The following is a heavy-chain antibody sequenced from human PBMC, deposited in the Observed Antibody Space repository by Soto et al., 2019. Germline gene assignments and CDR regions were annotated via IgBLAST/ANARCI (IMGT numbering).Heavy chain of an antibody. CDR3: ARDAPTYYYDSSGKI. D-gene: IGHD3-22*01. CDR1: GFTFIIYR. V-gene: IGHV3-21*01. Sequence: PWGSLILSCSASGFTFIIYRMNWVRRAPGKGLEWVSSISSSISYIYYADSVKGRFTISRDNAKNSLYLQMNSLRAEDTAVYYCARDAPTYYYDSSGKIWGQGKMVTVSS. CDR2: ISSSISYI. J-gene: IGHJ3*02.